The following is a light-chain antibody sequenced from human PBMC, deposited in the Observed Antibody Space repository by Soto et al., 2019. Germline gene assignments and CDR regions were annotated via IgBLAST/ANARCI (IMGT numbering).Light chain of an antibody. Sequence: EVVMTQSPATLSVSPGERATLSCRASQSVSSKLAWYQQIPGQAPRLLISGASTRATGIPARFSGIGSGTDSTFTNSGLQSEDFAVSYGQQFDSWPYTFGQGTKLEIK. J-gene: IGKJ2*01. V-gene: IGKV3-15*01. CDR2: GAS. CDR3: QQFDSWPYT. CDR1: QSVSSK.